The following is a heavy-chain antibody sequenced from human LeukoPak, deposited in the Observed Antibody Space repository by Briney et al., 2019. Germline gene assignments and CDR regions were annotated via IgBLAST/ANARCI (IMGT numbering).Heavy chain of an antibody. CDR2: IIPILGIA. D-gene: IGHD3-16*02. V-gene: IGHV1-69*04. Sequence: SVKVSCKASGGTFSSYAISWVRQAPGQGLEWMGRIIPILGIANYAQKFQGRVTITADKSTSTAYMELSSLRSEDTAVYYCARATYDYVWGSYRRNDAFDIWGQGTMVTVSS. J-gene: IGHJ3*02. CDR3: ARATYDYVWGSYRRNDAFDI. CDR1: GGTFSSYA.